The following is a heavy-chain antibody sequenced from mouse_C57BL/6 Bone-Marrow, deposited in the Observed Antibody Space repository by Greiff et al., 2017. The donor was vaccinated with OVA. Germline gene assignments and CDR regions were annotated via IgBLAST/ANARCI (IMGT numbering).Heavy chain of an antibody. CDR1: GYAFSSSW. V-gene: IGHV1-82*01. CDR2: IYPGDGDT. Sequence: VQLQQSGPELVKPGASVKISCKASGYAFSSSWMNWVKQRPGKGLEWIGRIYPGDGDTNDNGKFTGKATLTADKSSSTAYMQLSSLTSEDSAVYFCARSDWDVNYWGQGTTLTVSS. D-gene: IGHD4-1*01. J-gene: IGHJ2*01. CDR3: ARSDWDVNY.